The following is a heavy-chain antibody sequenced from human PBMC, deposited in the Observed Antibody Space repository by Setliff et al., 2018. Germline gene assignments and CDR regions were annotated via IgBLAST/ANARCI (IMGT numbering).Heavy chain of an antibody. CDR3: ARAHRYFSDTSGYFYDQGRSAFDV. CDR1: RFTFSSYS. D-gene: IGHD3-22*01. CDR2: ISSSSVYI. Sequence: KAGGSLRLSCAASRFTFSSYSMNWVRQAPGKGLEWVSSISSSSVYIYYADSVKGRFTISRDNPKTSLYLQMNSLGAEDTALYYCARAHRYFSDTSGYFYDQGRSAFDVWGQGTMVTVSS. V-gene: IGHV3-21*04. J-gene: IGHJ3*01.